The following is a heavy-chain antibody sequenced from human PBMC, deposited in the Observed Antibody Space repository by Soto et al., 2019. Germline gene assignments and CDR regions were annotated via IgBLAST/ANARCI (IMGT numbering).Heavy chain of an antibody. Sequence: QVQLVQSGAEVKKPGSSVKVSCKSSGDTFISYAISWVRQAPGQGLEWMGGVVPMFGIPNYAQKFQGRVTTIADESTSTAYLELSSLTTEDTAVYHLARDGPTVETAIVSQYFYGIHVWGQGTTVTVSS. CDR1: GDTFISYA. D-gene: IGHD5-18*01. CDR2: VVPMFGIP. CDR3: ARDGPTVETAIVSQYFYGIHV. V-gene: IGHV1-69*12. J-gene: IGHJ6*02.